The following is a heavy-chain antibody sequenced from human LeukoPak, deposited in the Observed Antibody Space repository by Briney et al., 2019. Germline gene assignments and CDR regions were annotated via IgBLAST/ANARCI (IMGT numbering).Heavy chain of an antibody. D-gene: IGHD1-14*01. CDR2: ISSSGFDT. Sequence: PGGSLRLSCAASGFTFSTHTVAWVRQAPGKGLEWVSGISSSGFDTPYADSVKGRSTVSRDNSRNTLYLQMNSLRVEDTAIYYCARKDSGHNPFDFWGQGTLVTVSS. CDR3: ARKDSGHNPFDF. CDR1: GFTFSTHT. J-gene: IGHJ4*02. V-gene: IGHV3-23*01.